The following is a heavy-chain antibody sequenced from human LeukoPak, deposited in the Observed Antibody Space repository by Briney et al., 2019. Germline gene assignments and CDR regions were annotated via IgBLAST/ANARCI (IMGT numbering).Heavy chain of an antibody. CDR1: AFTVNSNY. CDR2: IYSNDNT. D-gene: IGHD1-14*01. V-gene: IGHV3-66*03. Sequence: GGSLRLSCAASAFTVNSNYMSWVRQAPGKGLEWVSVIYSNDNTYYADSVKGRFTISRDISKSTLYLQMNSLRPEDTAVYYCVRDLWDATGYWGQGTLVTVSS. J-gene: IGHJ4*02. CDR3: VRDLWDATGY.